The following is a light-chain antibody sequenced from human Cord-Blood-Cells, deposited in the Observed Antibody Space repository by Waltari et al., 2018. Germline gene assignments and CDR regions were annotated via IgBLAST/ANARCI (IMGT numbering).Light chain of an antibody. CDR1: KLGDKY. V-gene: IGLV3-1*01. CDR3: QAWDSSTAWV. Sequence: SYELTQPPSVSVSPGQTASITCSGDKLGDKYACWYQQKPGQSPVLVIYQDSKGPSGIPERFSGSNSGNTATLTISGTQAMDEADYYCQAWDSSTAWVFGGGTKLTVL. J-gene: IGLJ2*01. CDR2: QDS.